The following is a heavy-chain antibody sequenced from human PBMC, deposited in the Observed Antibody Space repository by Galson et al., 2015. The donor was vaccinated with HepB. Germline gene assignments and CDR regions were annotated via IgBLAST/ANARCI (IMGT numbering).Heavy chain of an antibody. CDR1: GYTFTSYG. CDR2: ISAYNGNT. CDR3: ARVPLRRWGVTTGGENWFDP. Sequence: SVKVSCKASGYTFTSYGISWVRQAPGQGLEWMGWISAYNGNTNYAQKLQGRVTMTTDTSTSTAYMELRSLRSDDTAVYYCARVPLRRWGVTTGGENWFDPWGQGTLVTVSS. J-gene: IGHJ5*02. D-gene: IGHD4-17*01. V-gene: IGHV1-18*01.